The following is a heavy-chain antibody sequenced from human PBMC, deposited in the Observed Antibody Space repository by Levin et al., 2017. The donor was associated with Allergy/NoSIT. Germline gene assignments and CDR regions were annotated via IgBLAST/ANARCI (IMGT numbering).Heavy chain of an antibody. J-gene: IGHJ4*02. V-gene: IGHV4-39*01. CDR2: IYYSGST. Sequence: SQTLSLTCNVSGGSIRSTNYYWGWIRQSPGKGLEWIGSIYYSGSTNYNASLKSRVTISVDTSKNQFSLRLSSVTAADTAVYFCARHRGYSYGFGNWGQGALVTVSS. CDR1: GGSIRSTNYY. D-gene: IGHD5-18*01. CDR3: ARHRGYSYGFGN.